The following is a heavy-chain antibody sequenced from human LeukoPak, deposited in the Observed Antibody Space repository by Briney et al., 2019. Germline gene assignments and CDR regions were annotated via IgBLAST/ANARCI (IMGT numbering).Heavy chain of an antibody. CDR1: GYTFTSYD. D-gene: IGHD6-13*01. J-gene: IGHJ3*02. V-gene: IGHV1-8*01. CDR2: MNPNSGNT. CDR3: ARGLVHIAASQPDAFDI. Sequence: ASVKVSCKASGYTFTSYDINWVRQATGQGLEWMGWMNPNSGNTGYAQKFQGRVTMTRNTSISTAYMELSSLRSEDTAVYYCARGLVHIAASQPDAFDIWGQGTMVTVSS.